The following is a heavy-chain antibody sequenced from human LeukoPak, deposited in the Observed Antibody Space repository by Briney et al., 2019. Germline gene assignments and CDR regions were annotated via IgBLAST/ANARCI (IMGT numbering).Heavy chain of an antibody. CDR2: IRYDGSNK. Sequence: GGSLRLSCAASGFTFSSYGMHWVRQAPGKGLEWVAFIRYDGSNKYYADSVKGRFTISRDNSKNTLYLQMNSLRAEDTAVYYCAKDQTGYSYGYDAFDIWGQGTMVTVSS. CDR3: AKDQTGYSYGYDAFDI. D-gene: IGHD5-18*01. J-gene: IGHJ3*02. V-gene: IGHV3-30*02. CDR1: GFTFSSYG.